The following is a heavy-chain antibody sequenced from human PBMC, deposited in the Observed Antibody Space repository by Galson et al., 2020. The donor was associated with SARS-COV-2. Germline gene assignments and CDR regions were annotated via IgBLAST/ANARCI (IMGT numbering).Heavy chain of an antibody. V-gene: IGHV3-20*04. CDR3: ARGGPYYYDSSGYNFDY. Sequence: GESLKISCAASGFTFDDYGMSWVRQAPGKGLEWVSGINWNGGSTGYADSVKGRFTISRDNAKNSLYLQMNSLRAEDTALYYCARGGPYYYDSSGYNFDYWGQGTLVTVSS. D-gene: IGHD3-22*01. J-gene: IGHJ4*02. CDR2: INWNGGST. CDR1: GFTFDDYG.